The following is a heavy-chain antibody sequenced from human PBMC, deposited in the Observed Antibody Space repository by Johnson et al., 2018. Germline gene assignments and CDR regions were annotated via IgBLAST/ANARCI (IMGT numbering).Heavy chain of an antibody. CDR3: ARDENYCSSTSCYPLAQH. D-gene: IGHD2-2*01. J-gene: IGHJ1*01. CDR1: GFTFSSYW. Sequence: VQLLETGGGLVQPGGSLRLSCAASGFTFSSYWMHWVRQAPGKGLVWVSRINSDGSSTSYADYVKGRFTISRDNAKNTLYLQMNRLRAEDTAVYYCARDENYCSSTSCYPLAQHWGQGTLVTVSS. V-gene: IGHV3-74*01. CDR2: INSDGSST.